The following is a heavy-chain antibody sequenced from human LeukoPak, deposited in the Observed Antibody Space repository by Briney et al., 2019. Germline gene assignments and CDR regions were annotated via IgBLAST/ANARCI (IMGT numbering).Heavy chain of an antibody. Sequence: GASVKVSCKASGGTFSSYTISWVRQAPGQGLEWMGRIIPILGIANYAQKFQGRVTITADKSTSTAYMELSSLRSEDTAVYYCARDLELGEPLDYWGQRTLVTVSS. CDR2: IIPILGIA. J-gene: IGHJ4*02. D-gene: IGHD3-16*01. CDR1: GGTFSSYT. CDR3: ARDLELGEPLDY. V-gene: IGHV1-69*04.